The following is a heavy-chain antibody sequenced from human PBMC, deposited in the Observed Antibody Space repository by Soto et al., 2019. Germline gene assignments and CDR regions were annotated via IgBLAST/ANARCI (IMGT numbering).Heavy chain of an antibody. Sequence: SETLSLTCTVSDGSISRSAFYWGWIRQPPGKGLEWIGSVHYTGSTYYNPSLKSRVTISVDSSKNHLSLKVSSVTAADTAVYYCAKGNEACASTNCYIGHFDYWGQGTLVTVSS. V-gene: IGHV4-39*02. CDR1: DGSISRSAFY. CDR3: AKGNEACASTNCYIGHFDY. CDR2: VHYTGST. D-gene: IGHD2-2*02. J-gene: IGHJ4*02.